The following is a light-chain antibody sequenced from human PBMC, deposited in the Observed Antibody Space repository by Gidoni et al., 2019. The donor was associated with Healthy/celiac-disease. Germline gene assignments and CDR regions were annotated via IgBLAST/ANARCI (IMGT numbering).Light chain of an antibody. J-gene: IGKJ1*01. V-gene: IGKV3-11*01. CDR2: DAS. CDR1: QSVSSY. CDR3: QRRSNWPPEWT. Sequence: IVLTQSPATLALATGERATLSCRASQSVSSYLAWYQQKHGQAPRLLIYDASNRATGIPARFSGSGAGTDVTLTISSLEPEDFEVYYCQRRSNWPPEWTFGQGTKVEIK.